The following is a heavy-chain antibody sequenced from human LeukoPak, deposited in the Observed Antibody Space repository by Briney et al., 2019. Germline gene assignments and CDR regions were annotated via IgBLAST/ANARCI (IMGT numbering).Heavy chain of an antibody. J-gene: IGHJ5*02. Sequence: ASVKVSCKASGYTFTRYAMNWVRQAPGQGLEWMGWINPNSGGTNYAQKFQGRVTMTRDTSISTAYMELSRLRSDDTAVYYCAREEADYYGSGRNWFDPWGQGTLVTVSS. CDR2: INPNSGGT. CDR1: GYTFTRYA. CDR3: AREEADYYGSGRNWFDP. D-gene: IGHD3-10*01. V-gene: IGHV1-2*02.